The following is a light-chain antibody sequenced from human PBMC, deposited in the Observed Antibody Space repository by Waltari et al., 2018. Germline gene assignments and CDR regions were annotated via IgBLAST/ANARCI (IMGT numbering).Light chain of an antibody. J-gene: IGLJ3*02. CDR1: TNDLGSYNY. CDR2: DVT. V-gene: IGLV2-11*01. CDR3: CSYAGSYTWV. Sequence: SALTPPRSVSGSPGQSVPISCTGTTNDLGSYNYVSWYQQHPGKAPKLIILDVTKRPSGVPDRLSGSKSGNTASLTISGLRAEDEAEYYCCSYAGSYTWVFGGGTKLTVV.